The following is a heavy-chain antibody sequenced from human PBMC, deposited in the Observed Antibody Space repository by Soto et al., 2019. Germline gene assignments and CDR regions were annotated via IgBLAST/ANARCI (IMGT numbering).Heavy chain of an antibody. CDR2: ISSSSSYT. J-gene: IGHJ4*02. V-gene: IGHV3-21*05. Sequence: PGGSLRLSCAASGFTFSSYSMNWVRQAPGKGLEWVSYISSSSSYTNYADSVKGRFTISRDNAKNSLYLQMNSLRAEDTAVYYCARDGFALWGQGTLVTVSS. CDR3: ARDGFAL. D-gene: IGHD3-10*01. CDR1: GFTFSSYS.